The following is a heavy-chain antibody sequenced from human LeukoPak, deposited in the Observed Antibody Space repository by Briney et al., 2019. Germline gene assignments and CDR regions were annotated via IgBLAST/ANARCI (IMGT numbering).Heavy chain of an antibody. J-gene: IGHJ3*02. CDR1: GGSISSSSYY. D-gene: IGHD3-22*01. CDR3: ARHGRGRITMIVVVKGSGLDAFDI. V-gene: IGHV4-39*01. Sequence: PSETLSLTCTVSGGSISSSSYYWGWIRQPPGKGLEWIGEINHSGSTNYNPSLKSRVTISVDTSKNQFSLKLSSVTAADTAVYYCARHGRGRITMIVVVKGSGLDAFDIWGQGTMVTVSS. CDR2: INHSGST.